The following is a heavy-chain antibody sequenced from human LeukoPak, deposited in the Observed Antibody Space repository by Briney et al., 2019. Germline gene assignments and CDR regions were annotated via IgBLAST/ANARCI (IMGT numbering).Heavy chain of an antibody. CDR2: IKQDGSEK. CDR1: GFTVSSNY. CDR3: AREITTDCSSTSCPDAFDI. Sequence: GGSLRLSCAASGFTVSSNYMSWVRQAPGKGLEWVANIKQDGSEKYYVDSVKGRFTISRDNAKNSLYLQMNSLRAEDTAVYYCAREITTDCSSTSCPDAFDIWGQGTMVTVSS. V-gene: IGHV3-7*01. J-gene: IGHJ3*02. D-gene: IGHD2-2*01.